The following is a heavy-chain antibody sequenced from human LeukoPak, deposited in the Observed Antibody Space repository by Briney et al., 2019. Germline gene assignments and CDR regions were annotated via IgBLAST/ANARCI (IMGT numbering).Heavy chain of an antibody. CDR1: GFTFSSFA. Sequence: GGSLRLSCAASGFTFSSFAMTWVRQAPGKGLEWVSSITGNHGPTYNADSVKGRFTISRDNSQNTLYLQMNSLRAEDTAVYYCTKDPNGDYVGAFDPWGQGTLVTVSS. V-gene: IGHV3-23*01. J-gene: IGHJ5*02. CDR2: ITGNHGPT. CDR3: TKDPNGDYVGAFDP. D-gene: IGHD4-17*01.